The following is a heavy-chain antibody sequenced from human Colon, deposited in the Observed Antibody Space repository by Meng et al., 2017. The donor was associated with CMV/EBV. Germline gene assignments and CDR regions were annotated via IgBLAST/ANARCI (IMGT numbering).Heavy chain of an antibody. V-gene: IGHV3-7*01. CDR2: IKQDGSEK. Sequence: GESLKISCTASGFTFNSYWMTWVRQAPGKGLGWVANIKQDGSEKYYVDSVKGRFTISRDNAKKSLYLQMTSLRAEDTALYYCARINDYGGAHYGMDVWGQGTTVTVSS. CDR3: ARINDYGGAHYGMDV. D-gene: IGHD4/OR15-4a*01. J-gene: IGHJ6*02. CDR1: GFTFNSYW.